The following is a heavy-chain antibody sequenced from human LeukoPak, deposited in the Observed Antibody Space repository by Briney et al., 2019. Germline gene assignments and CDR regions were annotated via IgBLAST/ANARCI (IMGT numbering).Heavy chain of an antibody. CDR3: AAMHDFWSGYYDY. D-gene: IGHD3-3*01. V-gene: IGHV4-59*01. CDR2: IYYSGST. Sequence: SETLSLTCTVSGGSISSYYWSWIRQPPGKGLEWIGYIYYSGSTNYNPSLKSRVTISVDTSKNQFSLKLSSVTAADTAVYYCAAMHDFWSGYYDYWGQGTLVTASS. J-gene: IGHJ4*02. CDR1: GGSISSYY.